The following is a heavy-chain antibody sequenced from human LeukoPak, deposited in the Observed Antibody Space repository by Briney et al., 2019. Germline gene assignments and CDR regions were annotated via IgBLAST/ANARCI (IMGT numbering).Heavy chain of an antibody. CDR1: GFTVSSNY. J-gene: IGHJ4*02. CDR2: IYGGGST. Sequence: GGSLRLSCAASGFTVSSNYMSWVRQAPGKGLEWVSIIYGGGSTYYADSVKGRFTISRDNSKNTLYLQMNSLRAEDTAVYYCARAGERLDYVWGSYRFDYWGQGTLVTVSS. V-gene: IGHV3-53*01. D-gene: IGHD3-16*02. CDR3: ARAGERLDYVWGSYRFDY.